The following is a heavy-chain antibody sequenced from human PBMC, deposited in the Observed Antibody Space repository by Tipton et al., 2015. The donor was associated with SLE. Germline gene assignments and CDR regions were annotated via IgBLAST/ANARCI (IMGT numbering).Heavy chain of an antibody. CDR3: AGAWQGYCSGGTCYVLDY. J-gene: IGHJ4*02. CDR1: GGSISSHY. V-gene: IGHV4-59*11. Sequence: TLSLTCTVSGGSISSHYWSWIRQPPGKGLEWIGYISYSETTNHNPSLKSRVTISVDTSKNQFSLKLRSVTAADTAVYYCAGAWQGYCSGGTCYVLDYWGQGTLVTVSS. CDR2: ISYSETT. D-gene: IGHD2-15*01.